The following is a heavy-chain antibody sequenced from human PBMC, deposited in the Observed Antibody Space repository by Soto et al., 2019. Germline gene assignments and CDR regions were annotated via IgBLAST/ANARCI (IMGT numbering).Heavy chain of an antibody. CDR3: ARVSVQLWYFDY. Sequence: SETLSLTCTVSGGSISSGGYYWSWLRQHPGKGLEWIGYIYYSGSTYYNPSLKSRVTISVDTSKNQFSLKLSSVTAADTAVYYCARVSVQLWYFDYWGQGTLVTVSS. CDR1: GGSISSGGYY. V-gene: IGHV4-31*03. J-gene: IGHJ4*02. CDR2: IYYSGST. D-gene: IGHD5-18*01.